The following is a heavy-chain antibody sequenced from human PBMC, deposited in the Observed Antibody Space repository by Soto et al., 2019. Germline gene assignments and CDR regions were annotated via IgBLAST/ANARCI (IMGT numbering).Heavy chain of an antibody. CDR1: GYTFTSYA. Sequence: ASVKVSCKASGYTFTSYAMHWVRQAPGQRLEWMGWINAGNGNTKYSQKFQCRVTITRDTSASTAYMELSSLRSEDTAVYYCASYYYGSGSYYNYGMDVWGQGTTVTVSS. D-gene: IGHD3-10*01. J-gene: IGHJ6*02. CDR2: INAGNGNT. CDR3: ASYYYGSGSYYNYGMDV. V-gene: IGHV1-3*01.